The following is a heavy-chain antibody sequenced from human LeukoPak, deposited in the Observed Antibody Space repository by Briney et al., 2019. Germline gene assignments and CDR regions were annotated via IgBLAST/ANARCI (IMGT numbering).Heavy chain of an antibody. CDR1: GFTFSSYG. CDR3: AKGARIAAALNY. J-gene: IGHJ4*02. CDR2: ISYDGSNK. V-gene: IGHV3-30*18. Sequence: PGRSLRLSCAASGFTFSSYGMHWVRQAPGKGLEWVAVISYDGSNKYYADSVKGRFTISRDNSKNTLYLQMNRLRAEDTAVYYCAKGARIAAALNYWGQGTLVTVSS. D-gene: IGHD6-13*01.